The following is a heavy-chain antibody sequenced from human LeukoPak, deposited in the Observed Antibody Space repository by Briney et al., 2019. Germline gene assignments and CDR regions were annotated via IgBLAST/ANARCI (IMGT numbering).Heavy chain of an antibody. CDR2: IYYSGST. V-gene: IGHV4-59*01. J-gene: IGHJ5*02. D-gene: IGHD1-1*01. CDR1: GGSISSYY. CDR3: ARDSAGTRGWFDP. Sequence: SETLSLTCTVSGGSISSYYWSWIRQPPGKGLEWIGYIYYSGSTNYNPSLKSRVTISVDTSKNQFSLKLSSVTAADTAVYYCARDSAGTRGWFDPWGQGTLVTVSS.